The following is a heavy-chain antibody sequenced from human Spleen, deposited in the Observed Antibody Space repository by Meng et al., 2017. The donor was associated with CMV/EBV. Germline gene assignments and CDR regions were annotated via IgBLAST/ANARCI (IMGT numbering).Heavy chain of an antibody. CDR2: LWYDGRNK. CDR3: ARDSSSYGMDV. V-gene: IGHV3-33*01. J-gene: IGHJ6*02. D-gene: IGHD6-6*01. CDR1: AFNFRTYG. Sequence: GESLKISCAAAAFNFRTYGMHWVRQPPGKGLEWVAVLWYDGRNKYYADSVKGRFTIFRDNSNNTLYLQMNSLRAEDTAVYYCARDSSSYGMDVWGQGTTVTVSS.